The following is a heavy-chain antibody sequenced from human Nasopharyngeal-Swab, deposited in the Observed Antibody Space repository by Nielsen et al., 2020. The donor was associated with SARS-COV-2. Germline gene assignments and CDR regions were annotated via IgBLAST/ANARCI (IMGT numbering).Heavy chain of an antibody. D-gene: IGHD3-3*01. CDR1: GGPIISSGYY. Sequence: SETLTLTCPASGGPIISSGYYWSWIRQHLGKGLEWIGSSYYSGSTYYNPSLKSRVTISVDTSKNQFSLMLSSVTAAGTAVYYCARRRITISPWFDPWGQGTLVTVSS. J-gene: IGHJ5*02. CDR2: SYYSGST. V-gene: IGHV4-31*03. CDR3: ARRRITISPWFDP.